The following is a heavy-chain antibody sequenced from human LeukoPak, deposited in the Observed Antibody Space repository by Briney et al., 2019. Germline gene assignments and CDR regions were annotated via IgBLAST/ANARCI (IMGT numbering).Heavy chain of an antibody. J-gene: IGHJ3*02. Sequence: PGGSLRLSCAASGFTFSGYAMHWVRQAPGKGLEWVAVISYDGSNKYYADSVKGRFTISRDNSKNTLYLQMNSLRAEDTAVYYCARPLTPLHTAMSKGAFDIWGQGTMVTVSS. D-gene: IGHD5-18*01. CDR2: ISYDGSNK. CDR3: ARPLTPLHTAMSKGAFDI. V-gene: IGHV3-30-3*01. CDR1: GFTFSGYA.